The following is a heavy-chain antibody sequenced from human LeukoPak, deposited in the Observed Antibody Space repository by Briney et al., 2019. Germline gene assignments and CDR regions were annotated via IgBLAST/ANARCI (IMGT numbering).Heavy chain of an antibody. V-gene: IGHV4-59*01. CDR2: IYDSGST. J-gene: IGHJ4*02. D-gene: IGHD5-18*01. CDR1: DGSNSSYY. CDR3: ARDRRGYGSFDS. Sequence: SETLSLTCTVSDGSNSSYYWNWIRQPPGKGLEWIGFIYDSGSTNYNPSLYSRLTISVDTSKNQFSLKLTSVTAADTAVYYCARDRRGYGSFDSWGQGTLVTVSS.